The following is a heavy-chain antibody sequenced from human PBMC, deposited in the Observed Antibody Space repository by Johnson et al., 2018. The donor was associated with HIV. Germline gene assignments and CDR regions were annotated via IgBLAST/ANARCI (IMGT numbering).Heavy chain of an antibody. V-gene: IGHV3-13*01. J-gene: IGHJ3*02. CDR2: IGTAGDT. CDR3: ARDSTPWGGDYVDYAFDI. D-gene: IGHD4-17*01. Sequence: EQLVESGGGVVQPGKSLRLSCAASGFTFSSYDMHWVRQATGKGLEWVSAIGTAGDTYYPGSVKGRFTIYRDNAKNSLYLQMKSLRAEDTAVYYCARDSTPWGGDYVDYAFDIWGQGTMVTVSS. CDR1: GFTFSSYD.